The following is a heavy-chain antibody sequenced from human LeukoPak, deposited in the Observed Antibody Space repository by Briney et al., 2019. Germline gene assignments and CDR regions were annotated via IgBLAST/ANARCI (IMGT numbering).Heavy chain of an antibody. V-gene: IGHV4-34*01. CDR1: GGSFSGYY. D-gene: IGHD1-26*01. CDR2: INHSGST. CDR3: ARLRGSYPRVGFDP. J-gene: IGHJ5*02. Sequence: SETLSLTCAVYGGSFSGYYWSWIRQPPGKGLEWIGEINHSGSTNYNPSLKSRVTISVDTSKNQFSLKLSSVTAADTAVYYCARLRGSYPRVGFDPWGQGTLVTVSS.